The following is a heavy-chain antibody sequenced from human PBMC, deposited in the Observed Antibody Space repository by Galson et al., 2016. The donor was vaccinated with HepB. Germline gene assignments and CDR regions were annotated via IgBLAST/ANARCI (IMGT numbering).Heavy chain of an antibody. CDR3: AKTTSSHLGYDYSMDV. D-gene: IGHD3-3*01. Sequence: SLRLSCAASGFSFSSYAMSWVRQAPGKGLDWVSTISGGGGRTDYADSVKGRFTISRDNSKNTLHLQMNSLRHEDTALYFCAKTTSSHLGYDYSMDVWGQGTSVTVSS. J-gene: IGHJ6*02. V-gene: IGHV3-23*01. CDR1: GFSFSSYA. CDR2: ISGGGGRT.